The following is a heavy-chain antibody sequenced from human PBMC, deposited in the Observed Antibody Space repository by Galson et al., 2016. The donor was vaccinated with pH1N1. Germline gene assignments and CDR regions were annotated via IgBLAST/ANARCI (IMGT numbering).Heavy chain of an antibody. D-gene: IGHD4-17*01. CDR2: VNPGGSTI. CDR3: ARQYDFGDYRGNAFDI. Sequence: QSGAEVKKPGESLKISCKASGYRFTSYWIAWVRQVPGKGLEWVGVVNPGGSTIRYGPPFPGQVTISSDKSINTAYLQWISLKASDTATYYCARQYDFGDYRGNAFDIWGRGTMVIVSS. V-gene: IGHV5-51*01. J-gene: IGHJ3*02. CDR1: GYRFTSYW.